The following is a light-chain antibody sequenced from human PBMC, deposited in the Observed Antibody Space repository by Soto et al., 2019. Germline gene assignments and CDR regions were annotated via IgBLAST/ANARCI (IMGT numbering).Light chain of an antibody. CDR3: QQRSNWPRT. Sequence: EIVLTQSPATLFLSPGERATLSCRASQSVSSYLAWYQQKPGQAPRLLIYDAPNRATGIPARFSGSGSGTDFTLTISSLEPEDFAVYYCQQRSNWPRTFGGGTKV. CDR1: QSVSSY. V-gene: IGKV3-11*01. CDR2: DAP. J-gene: IGKJ4*01.